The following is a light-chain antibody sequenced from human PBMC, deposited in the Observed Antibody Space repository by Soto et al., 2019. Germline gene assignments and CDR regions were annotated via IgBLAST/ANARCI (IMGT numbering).Light chain of an antibody. CDR2: GAS. CDR1: QSVSSN. V-gene: IGKV3-15*01. CDR3: QQYDNWPPT. Sequence: EIVMTQSPATLSVSPGERATLSCRASQSVSSNLAWYQPKPGQAPSLLIYGASTRATGNPARFSGSGSGTEFTLTISSLQSEDFAVYYCQQYDNWPPTFGQGTKVEIK. J-gene: IGKJ1*01.